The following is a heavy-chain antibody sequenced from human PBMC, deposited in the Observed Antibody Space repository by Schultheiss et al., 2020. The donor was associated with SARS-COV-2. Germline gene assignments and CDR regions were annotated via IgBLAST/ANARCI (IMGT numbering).Heavy chain of an antibody. V-gene: IGHV4-39*07. D-gene: IGHD3-10*01. CDR2: INHSGST. J-gene: IGHJ5*02. Sequence: SQTLSLTCTVSGGSISSSSYYWGWIRQPPGKGLEWIGEINHSGSTNYNPSLKSRVTISVDTSKNQFSLKLSSVTAADTAVYYCARDQGLLWFGEPWGDFDPWGQGTLVTVSS. CDR1: GGSISSSSYY. CDR3: ARDQGLLWFGEPWGDFDP.